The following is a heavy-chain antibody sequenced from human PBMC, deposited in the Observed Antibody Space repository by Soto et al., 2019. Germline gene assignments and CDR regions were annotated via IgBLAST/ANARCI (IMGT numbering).Heavy chain of an antibody. V-gene: IGHV1-69*13. CDR3: ARGFLEWFGFLNNWFAP. Sequence: GASVKVSCKASGGTFSSYAISWVRQAPGQGLEWMGGIIPIFGTANYAQKFQGRVTITADESTSTAYMELSSLRSEDTAVYYCARGFLEWFGFLNNWFAPWGQGTLVTVYS. CDR2: IIPIFGTA. J-gene: IGHJ5*02. CDR1: GGTFSSYA. D-gene: IGHD3-3*01.